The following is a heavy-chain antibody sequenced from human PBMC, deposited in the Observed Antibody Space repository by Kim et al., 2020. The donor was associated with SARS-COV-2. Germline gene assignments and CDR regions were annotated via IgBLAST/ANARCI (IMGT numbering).Heavy chain of an antibody. V-gene: IGHV3-74*01. CDR2: INSDGSST. CDR1: GFTFSSYW. Sequence: GGSLRLSCAASGFTFSSYWMHWVRQAPGKGLVWVSRINSDGSSTSYADSVKGRFTISRDNAKNTLYLQMNSLRAEDTAVYYCARSNYYYYGMDVWGQGTTVTVSS. J-gene: IGHJ6*02. CDR3: ARSNYYYYGMDV.